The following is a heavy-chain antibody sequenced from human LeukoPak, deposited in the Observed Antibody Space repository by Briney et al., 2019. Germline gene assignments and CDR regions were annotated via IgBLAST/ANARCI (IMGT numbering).Heavy chain of an antibody. V-gene: IGHV1-2*02. J-gene: IGHJ5*02. CDR1: GYIFTGYY. CDR3: ARDSISSSWEGDWFDP. CDR2: INPNSGGT. Sequence: ASVKVSCKASGYIFTGYYMHWVRQAPGQGLEWMGWINPNSGGTNYAQKFQGRVTMTRDTSISTAYMELSRLRSDDTAVYYCARDSISSSWEGDWFDPWGQGTLVTVSS. D-gene: IGHD6-13*01.